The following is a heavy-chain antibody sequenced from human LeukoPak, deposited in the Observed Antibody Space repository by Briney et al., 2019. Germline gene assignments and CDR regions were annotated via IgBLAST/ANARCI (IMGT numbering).Heavy chain of an antibody. CDR1: GYTFTDYY. CDR2: VDPEDGET. Sequence: ASVKVSCKVSGYTFTDYYMHWVQQAPGKGLEWMGLVDPEDGETIYAEKLQGRVTITADPSTDTAYMELSSLRSEDTAVYYCATVVGSQDYYYHGMDVWGQGTTVTVSS. V-gene: IGHV1-69-2*01. CDR3: ATVVGSQDYYYHGMDV. J-gene: IGHJ6*02. D-gene: IGHD1-26*01.